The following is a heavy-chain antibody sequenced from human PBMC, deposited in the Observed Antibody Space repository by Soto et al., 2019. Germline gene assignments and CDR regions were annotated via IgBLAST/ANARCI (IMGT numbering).Heavy chain of an antibody. CDR3: ARIGTTVTTRAYYYYYYYMDV. CDR1: GFTFRSYA. J-gene: IGHJ6*03. CDR2: ISSNGGST. Sequence: GSLRLSCAASGFTFRSYAIHRVRQAPGKGLEYVSAISSNGGSTYYANSVKGRFTISRDNSKNTLYLQMGSLRAEDMAVYYCARIGTTVTTRAYYYYYYYMDVWGKGTTVTVSS. D-gene: IGHD4-17*01. V-gene: IGHV3-64*01.